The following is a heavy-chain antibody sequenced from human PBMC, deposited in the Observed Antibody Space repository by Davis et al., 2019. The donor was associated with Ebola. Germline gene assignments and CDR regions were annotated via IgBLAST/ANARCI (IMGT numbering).Heavy chain of an antibody. CDR2: IYYSGST. CDR3: ARVALIYYYYGMDV. CDR1: GDSINNYY. V-gene: IGHV4-59*01. J-gene: IGHJ6*02. D-gene: IGHD2-8*01. Sequence: SETLSLTCTVSGDSINNYYWSWIRQPPAKGLEWIGYIYYSGSTNYNPSLKSRVTISVDTSKNQFSLKLSSVTAADTAVYYCARVALIYYYYGMDVWGQGTTVTVSS.